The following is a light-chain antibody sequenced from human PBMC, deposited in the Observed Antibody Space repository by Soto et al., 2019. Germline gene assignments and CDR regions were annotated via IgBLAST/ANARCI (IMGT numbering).Light chain of an antibody. CDR2: EVS. CDR1: SSDVGGYNY. V-gene: IGLV2-14*01. Sequence: QSALTQPASVSGSPGQSITISCTGTSSDVGGYNYVSWYQQHPGKAPKLIIFEVSNRPSGVSNRFSGSKSGNTASLTISGLQTEDEADYYCSSSTTSSNVGVFGGGTKLTVL. J-gene: IGLJ3*02. CDR3: SSSTTSSNVGV.